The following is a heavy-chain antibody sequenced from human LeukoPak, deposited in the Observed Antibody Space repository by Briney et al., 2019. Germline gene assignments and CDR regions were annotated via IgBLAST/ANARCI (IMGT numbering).Heavy chain of an antibody. V-gene: IGHV3-48*03. Sequence: GGSLRLSCAASGFTFSSYEMNWVGQAPRKGLVWVSYISSGGSTIYYEDSVKGRFTISRDNAKNSLYLQVNSLRAEDTAVYYCAREGRYFDWFGDYYGMDVWGKGTTVTVSS. CDR1: GFTFSSYE. CDR3: AREGRYFDWFGDYYGMDV. D-gene: IGHD3-9*01. J-gene: IGHJ6*04. CDR2: ISSGGSTI.